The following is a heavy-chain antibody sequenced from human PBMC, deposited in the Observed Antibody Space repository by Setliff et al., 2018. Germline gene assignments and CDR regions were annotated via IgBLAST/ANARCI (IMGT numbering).Heavy chain of an antibody. CDR2: IYTDGST. D-gene: IGHD3-3*01. CDR1: GDSIRRAYFY. CDR3: ARVTGFQYMDV. Sequence: SSETLSLTCTVSGDSIRRAYFYWSWIRQSAGKGLECLGRIYTDGSTKYNPSLNSRVTLLIDTANNQISLRLTSVTAADTAVYFCARVTGFQYMDVWGKGTTVTVSS. J-gene: IGHJ6*03. V-gene: IGHV4-61*02.